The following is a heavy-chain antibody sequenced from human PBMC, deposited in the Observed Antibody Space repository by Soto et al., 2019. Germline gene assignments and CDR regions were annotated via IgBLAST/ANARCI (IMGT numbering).Heavy chain of an antibody. CDR2: IYSSGST. CDR1: GFTVSSND. V-gene: IGHV3-53*01. D-gene: IGHD3-22*01. Sequence: GGFLRLSCAASGFTVSSNDMSWVRQAPGKGLEWASLIYSSGSTHYADSVKGRFTISRDNSKNTLYLQMNSLRAEDTAVYYCARVAAYDSSGYYYYFDYWGQGTLVTVSS. CDR3: ARVAAYDSSGYYYYFDY. J-gene: IGHJ4*02.